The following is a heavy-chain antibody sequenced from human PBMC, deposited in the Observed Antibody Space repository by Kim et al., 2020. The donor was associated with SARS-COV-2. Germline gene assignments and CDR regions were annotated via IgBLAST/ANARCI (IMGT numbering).Heavy chain of an antibody. CDR1: GYRFSSYW. V-gene: IGHV5-51*01. CDR3: TREGGIAYNLFDY. Sequence: GESLKISCKGSGYRFSSYWIAWARQMPGKGLEWMGIIYPGDSDARYNPSFRGQVTLSVDNSISTAYLQWSSLKASDTAMYYCTREGGIAYNLFDYWGQGTQVTVSS. J-gene: IGHJ4*02. CDR2: IYPGDSDA. D-gene: IGHD1-1*01.